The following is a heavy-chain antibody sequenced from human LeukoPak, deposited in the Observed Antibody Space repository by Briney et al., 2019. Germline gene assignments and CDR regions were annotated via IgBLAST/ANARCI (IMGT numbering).Heavy chain of an antibody. D-gene: IGHD3-10*01. J-gene: IGHJ5*02. CDR3: ARGYYGSGIDNWFDP. V-gene: IGHV1-2*02. Sequence: GASVKVSCKASGYTFTGYYMHWVRQAPGQGLEWMGWINPNSGGTNYAQKFQGRVTMTRDTSISTAYMELSKLRSDDTAVYYCARGYYGSGIDNWFDPWGQGTLVTVSS. CDR1: GYTFTGYY. CDR2: INPNSGGT.